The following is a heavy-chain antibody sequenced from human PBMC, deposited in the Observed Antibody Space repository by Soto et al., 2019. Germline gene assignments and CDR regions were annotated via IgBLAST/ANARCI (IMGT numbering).Heavy chain of an antibody. J-gene: IGHJ6*02. CDR1: GYTFTNYA. CDR2: INAGNRIT. CDR3: ATGKRFYYYGMDV. Sequence: VASVKVSCKASGYTFTNYAIYWVRQAPGQGLEWMGWINAGNRITEYSQKLQGRVTITRDTSASTAYMELSSLRSEDTAVYYCATGKRFYYYGMDVWGQGTTVTVSS. V-gene: IGHV1-3*01. D-gene: IGHD3-3*01.